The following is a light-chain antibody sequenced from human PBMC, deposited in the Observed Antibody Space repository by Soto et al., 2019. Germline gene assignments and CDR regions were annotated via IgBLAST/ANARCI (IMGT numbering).Light chain of an antibody. CDR2: GAS. CDR3: QQYGSSGT. V-gene: IGKV3-20*01. J-gene: IGKJ1*01. CDR1: QSLTRN. Sequence: EIVLTQSPGTLSLSPGERVTLSCRASQSLTRNLAWYQHKPGQSPRLLIYGASNRATGIPDRFSGSGSGTDFTLTISRLEPEDFAVYYCQQYGSSGTFGQGTKVDIK.